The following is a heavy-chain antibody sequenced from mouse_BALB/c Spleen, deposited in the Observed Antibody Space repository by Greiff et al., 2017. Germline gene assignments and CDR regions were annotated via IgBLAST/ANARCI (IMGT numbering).Heavy chain of an antibody. V-gene: IGHV5-9-4*01. CDR2: ISSGGSYT. Sequence: EVQVVESGGGLVKPGGSLKLSCAASGFTFSSYAMSWVRQSPAKRLEWVAEISSGGSYTYYPDTVTGRFTISRDNAKNTLYLEMSSLRSEDTAMYYCARETMITTGYAMDYWGQGTSVTVSS. CDR3: ARETMITTGYAMDY. CDR1: GFTFSSYA. J-gene: IGHJ4*01. D-gene: IGHD2-4*01.